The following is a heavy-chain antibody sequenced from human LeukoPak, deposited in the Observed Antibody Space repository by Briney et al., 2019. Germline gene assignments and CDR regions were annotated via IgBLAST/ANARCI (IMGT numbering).Heavy chain of an antibody. CDR2: ISSSGSTI. J-gene: IGHJ4*02. Sequence: GGSLRLSCAASGFTFSSYEMNWVRQAPGKGLEWVSYISSSGSTIYYADSVRGRFTISRDNSKNTLYLQMNSLRVDDTAVYYCARARRVGYSNWDYWGQGTLVTVSS. V-gene: IGHV3-48*03. CDR1: GFTFSSYE. D-gene: IGHD5-24*01. CDR3: ARARRVGYSNWDY.